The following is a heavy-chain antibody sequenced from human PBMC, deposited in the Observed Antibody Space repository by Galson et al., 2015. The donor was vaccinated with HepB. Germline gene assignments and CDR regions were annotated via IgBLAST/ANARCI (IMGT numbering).Heavy chain of an antibody. Sequence: ETLSLTCTVSGGSISSYYWSWIRQPPGKGLEWIGYIYYSGSANYSPSLRGRVTISVDTSKNQFSLKLSSVTAADTAVYYCARGGRPYYYDSSAQRRRAFDIWGQGTMVTVSS. V-gene: IGHV4-59*12. CDR3: ARGGRPYYYDSSAQRRRAFDI. D-gene: IGHD3-22*01. CDR2: IYYSGSA. CDR1: GGSISSYY. J-gene: IGHJ3*02.